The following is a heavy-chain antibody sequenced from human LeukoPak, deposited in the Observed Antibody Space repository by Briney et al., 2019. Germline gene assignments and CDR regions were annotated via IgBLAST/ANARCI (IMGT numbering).Heavy chain of an antibody. J-gene: IGHJ4*02. Sequence: GGSLRLSCAASGFTFSSYAMSWVRQAPGKGLEWVSAISGSGGSTYYADSVKGRFTISRDNSKNTLYLQMNSLRAEDTAVYYCARTTRAVAGNPLDYWGQGTLVTVSS. D-gene: IGHD6-19*01. CDR3: ARTTRAVAGNPLDY. CDR2: ISGSGGST. CDR1: GFTFSSYA. V-gene: IGHV3-23*01.